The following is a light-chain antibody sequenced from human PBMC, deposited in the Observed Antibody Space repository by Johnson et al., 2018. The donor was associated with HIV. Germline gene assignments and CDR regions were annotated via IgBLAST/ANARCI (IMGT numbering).Light chain of an antibody. CDR1: NSNIGNNY. V-gene: IGLV1-51*02. CDR3: GAWDSSLSASYV. J-gene: IGLJ1*01. Sequence: QSVLTQPPSVSAAPGQKVTISCSGSNSNIGNNYVSWYQQLPGTAPKLLIYENNKRPSGIPDRFSGSKSATSATLAITGLQTGDEAYYYCGAWDSSLSASYVFGTGTKVTVL. CDR2: ENN.